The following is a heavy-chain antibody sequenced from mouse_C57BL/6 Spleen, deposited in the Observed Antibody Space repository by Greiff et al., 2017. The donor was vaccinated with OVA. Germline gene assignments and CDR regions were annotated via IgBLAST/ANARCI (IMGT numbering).Heavy chain of an antibody. D-gene: IGHD1-1*01. CDR2: ISGGGGNT. CDR1: GFTFSSYT. CDR3: AREDYYGSSPAWFAY. J-gene: IGHJ3*01. V-gene: IGHV5-9*01. Sequence: EVMLVESGGGLVKPGGSLKLSCAASGFTFSSYTMSWVRQTPEKRLEWVATISGGGGNTYYPDSVKGRFTISRDNAKNTLYLQMSSLRSEDTALYYCAREDYYGSSPAWFAYWGQGTLVTVSA.